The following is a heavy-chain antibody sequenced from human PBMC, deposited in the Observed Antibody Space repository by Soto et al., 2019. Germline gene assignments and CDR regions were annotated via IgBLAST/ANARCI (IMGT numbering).Heavy chain of an antibody. J-gene: IGHJ6*02. CDR3: ARDRVYYYDSSGYYDYYYYGMDV. Sequence: QVQLVQSGAEVKKPGSSVKVSCKASGGTFSSYAISWVRQAPGQGLEWMGGIIPIFGTANYAQKCKGRVTITADESTSTAYMELSSLRSEDTAVYYCARDRVYYYDSSGYYDYYYYGMDVWGQGTTVTVSS. V-gene: IGHV1-69*01. CDR1: GGTFSSYA. CDR2: IIPIFGTA. D-gene: IGHD3-22*01.